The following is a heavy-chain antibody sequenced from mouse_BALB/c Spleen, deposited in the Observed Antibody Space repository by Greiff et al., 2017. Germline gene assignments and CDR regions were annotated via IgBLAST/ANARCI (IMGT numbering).Heavy chain of an antibody. CDR2: IWAGGST. V-gene: IGHV2-9*02. D-gene: IGHD2-14*01. Sequence: QVQLKESGPGLVAPSQSLSITCTVSGFSLTSYGVHWVRQPPGKGLEWLGVIWAGGSTNYNSALMSRLSISKDNSKSQVFLKMNSLQTDDTAMYYCAREGYDRGTRDYYAMDYWGQGTSVTVSS. J-gene: IGHJ4*01. CDR1: GFSLTSYG. CDR3: AREGYDRGTRDYYAMDY.